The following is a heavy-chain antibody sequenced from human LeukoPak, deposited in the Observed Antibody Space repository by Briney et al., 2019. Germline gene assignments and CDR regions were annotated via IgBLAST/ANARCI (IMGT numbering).Heavy chain of an antibody. CDR1: GFTFSSYW. V-gene: IGHV3-7*03. CDR3: ARTNHPQWLVLGYYFDY. Sequence: PGGSLRLSCAASGFTFSSYWMSWVRQAPGKGLEWVANIKQDGSEKYYVDSVKGRFTISRDNSKNTLYLQMNSLRAEDTAVYYCARTNHPQWLVLGYYFDYWGQGTLVTVSS. J-gene: IGHJ4*02. CDR2: IKQDGSEK. D-gene: IGHD6-19*01.